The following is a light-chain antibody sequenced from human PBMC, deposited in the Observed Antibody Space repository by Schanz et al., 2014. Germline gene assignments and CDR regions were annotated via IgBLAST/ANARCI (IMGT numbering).Light chain of an antibody. CDR2: GND. Sequence: QSVVTQPPSVSGAPGQRVTISCTGASSNIGAGFDVHWYQQFPGKAPKVLIYGNDNRPSGVPDRFSGSKSGTSAYLAITGLQAEDEGDYYCQSSDSSLSGSKVFGGGTKLTVL. V-gene: IGLV1-40*01. CDR1: SSNIGAGFD. CDR3: QSSDSSLSGSKV. J-gene: IGLJ3*02.